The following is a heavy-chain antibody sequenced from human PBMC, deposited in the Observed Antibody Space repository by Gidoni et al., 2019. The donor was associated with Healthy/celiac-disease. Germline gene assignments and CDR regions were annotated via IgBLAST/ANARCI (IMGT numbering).Heavy chain of an antibody. CDR2: IYYSGST. J-gene: IGHJ4*02. CDR1: GGSISSSSYY. Sequence: QLQLQESGPGLVKPSETLSLTCTVSGGSISSSSYYWGWIRQPPGKGLEWIGSIYYSGSTYYNPSLKSRVTISVDTSKNQFSLKLSSVTAADTAVYYCARAGWLRAAPFDYWGQGTLVTVSS. D-gene: IGHD5-12*01. V-gene: IGHV4-39*01. CDR3: ARAGWLRAAPFDY.